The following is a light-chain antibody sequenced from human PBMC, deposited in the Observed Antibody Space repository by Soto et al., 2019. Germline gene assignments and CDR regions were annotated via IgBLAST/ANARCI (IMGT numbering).Light chain of an antibody. V-gene: IGKV3-20*01. J-gene: IGKJ5*01. CDR2: GAA. CDR3: QHYGSAAVT. Sequence: IVLTQSPGTRSVSPGERDTLSCRASQSVSSSYLACYLQKPGQAPRLLIYGAAGRATGIPDRFGGSGSGTDFTITISTREPYGFAVYYCQHYGSAAVTLGEGTRLGI. CDR1: QSVSSSY.